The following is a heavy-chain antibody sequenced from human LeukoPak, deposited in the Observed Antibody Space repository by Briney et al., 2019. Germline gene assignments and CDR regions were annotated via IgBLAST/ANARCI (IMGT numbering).Heavy chain of an antibody. Sequence: GGSLTHSRAVSGFTFSSYTMTWVRQAPGKGLEWVSAISGSGGSTYYADSVKGRFTISRDNSKNTLYLQMNSLRAEDTAVYYCAKEPHSSGWYCRWSDWGQGTVAPVSS. CDR3: AKEPHSSGWYCRWSD. V-gene: IGHV3-23*01. CDR2: ISGSGGST. J-gene: IGHJ4*02. CDR1: GFTFSSYT. D-gene: IGHD6-19*01.